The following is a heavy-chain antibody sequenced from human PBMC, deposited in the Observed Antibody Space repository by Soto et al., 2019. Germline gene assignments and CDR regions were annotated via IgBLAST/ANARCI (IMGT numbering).Heavy chain of an antibody. Sequence: SLRHPKRASGCTFSSDAMSWVRQAPGKGLEWVSAISGSGGSTYYADSVKGRFTISRDNSKNTLYLQMNSLRAEDTAVYYCAKAYFDYWGQGTLVTV. CDR2: ISGSGGST. V-gene: IGHV3-23*01. J-gene: IGHJ4*02. CDR1: GCTFSSDA. CDR3: AKAYFDY.